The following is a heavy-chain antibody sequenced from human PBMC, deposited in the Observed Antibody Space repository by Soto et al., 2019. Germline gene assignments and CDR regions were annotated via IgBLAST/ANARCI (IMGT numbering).Heavy chain of an antibody. J-gene: IGHJ4*02. D-gene: IGHD3-22*01. CDR3: ARVHYYDSSGYYEIDY. CDR2: ISYDGSNK. V-gene: IGHV3-30-3*01. Sequence: QVQLVESGGGVVQPGRSLRLSCAACGFTFSSYAMHWVRQAPGKGLEWVAVISYDGSNKYYADSVKGRFTISRDNSKNTLYLQMNSLRAEDTAVYYCARVHYYDSSGYYEIDYWGQGTLVTVSS. CDR1: GFTFSSYA.